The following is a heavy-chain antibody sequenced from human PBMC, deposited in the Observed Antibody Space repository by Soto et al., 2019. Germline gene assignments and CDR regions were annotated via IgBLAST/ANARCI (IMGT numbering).Heavy chain of an antibody. J-gene: IGHJ6*03. CDR1: AVPTRTVGYY. CDR2: IYYSGST. CDR3: ASCSSTSCYRWGSADF. D-gene: IGHD2-2*02. Sequence: LSLSCTVSAVPTRTVGYYWSGIRQHPGKGLEWIGYIYYSGSTYYNPSLKSRVTISVDTSKNQFSLKLRSVTAAYTAVYYCASCSSTSCYRWGSADFWGKGPMVTVS. V-gene: IGHV4-31*03.